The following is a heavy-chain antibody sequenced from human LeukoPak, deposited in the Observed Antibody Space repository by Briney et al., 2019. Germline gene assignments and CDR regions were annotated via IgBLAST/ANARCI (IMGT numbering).Heavy chain of an antibody. CDR3: ARSGGPRFYYYYYMDV. Sequence: SETLSLTCTVSGGSISSYYWSWIRQPAGKGLEWIGRIYTSGSTNYNPSLKSRVTMSVDTSKNQFSLKLSSVTAADTAAYYCARSGGPRFYYYYYMDVWGKGTTVTVSS. CDR2: IYTSGST. CDR1: GGSISSYY. J-gene: IGHJ6*03. V-gene: IGHV4-4*07. D-gene: IGHD3-10*01.